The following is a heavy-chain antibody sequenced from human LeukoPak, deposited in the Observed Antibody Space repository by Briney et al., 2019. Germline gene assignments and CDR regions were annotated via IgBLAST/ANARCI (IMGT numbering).Heavy chain of an antibody. D-gene: IGHD4-17*01. Sequence: GSLRLPCTASGLTFGDYAMSWSRQAPGKGLEWVGFIRSKAYGGTTEYAASVKGRFTISRDDSKSIAYLQMNSLKTEDTAVYYCTTHRDYDAFDIWGQGTMVTVSS. CDR1: GLTFGDYA. CDR2: IRSKAYGGTT. CDR3: TTHRDYDAFDI. V-gene: IGHV3-49*03. J-gene: IGHJ3*02.